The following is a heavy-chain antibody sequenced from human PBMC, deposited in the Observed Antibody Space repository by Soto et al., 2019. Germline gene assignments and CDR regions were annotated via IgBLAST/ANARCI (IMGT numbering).Heavy chain of an antibody. D-gene: IGHD2-2*01. J-gene: IGHJ4*02. CDR2: IIPIFGTA. V-gene: IGHV1-69*13. Sequence: SVKVSCKASGGTFSSYAISWVRQAPGQGLECMGGIIPIFGTANYAQKFQGRVTITADESTSTAYMELSSLRSEDTAVYYCARTPRIRYCSSTSCYLNFDYWAQGTLVTVSS. CDR3: ARTPRIRYCSSTSCYLNFDY. CDR1: GGTFSSYA.